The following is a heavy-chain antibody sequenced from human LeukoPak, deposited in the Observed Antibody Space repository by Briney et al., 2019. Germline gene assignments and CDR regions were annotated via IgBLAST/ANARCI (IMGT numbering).Heavy chain of an antibody. J-gene: IGHJ4*02. Sequence: PGGSLRLSCAASGFTFSSYAMSWVRQAPGKGLEWVSAISGSGGSTYYADSVKGRFTISRDNSKNTLYLQMSSLRAEDTAVYYCAKDDYYDSSGYLYWGQGTLVTVSS. V-gene: IGHV3-23*01. D-gene: IGHD3-22*01. CDR2: ISGSGGST. CDR1: GFTFSSYA. CDR3: AKDDYYDSSGYLY.